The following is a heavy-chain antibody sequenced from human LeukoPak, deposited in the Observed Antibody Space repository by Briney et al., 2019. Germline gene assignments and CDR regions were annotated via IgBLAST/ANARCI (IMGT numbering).Heavy chain of an antibody. CDR2: IYTSGST. CDR1: GGSISSYY. CDR3: ARGDSSGWYVGDYFDY. V-gene: IGHV4-4*07. Sequence: PSETLSLTCTVSGGSISSYYWSWIRQPAGKGLEWIGRIYTSGSTNYNPSLKSRVTMSVDTSKNQFSLKLSSVTAADTAVYYCARGDSSGWYVGDYFDYWGQGTLVTVSS. J-gene: IGHJ4*02. D-gene: IGHD6-19*01.